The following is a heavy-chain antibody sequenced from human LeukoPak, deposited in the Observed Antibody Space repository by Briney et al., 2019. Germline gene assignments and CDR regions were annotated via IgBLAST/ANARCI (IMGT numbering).Heavy chain of an antibody. Sequence: ASVKVSCKASGYSFTGYYIHWVRQAPGQGLEWMGWINPNNGGTNFAQKFQGRVTMTRDTSISTAYMDLSTLRSDDTAVYYCARVADFRQSFDFWGQGTLVTVSS. D-gene: IGHD3/OR15-3a*01. V-gene: IGHV1-2*02. CDR2: INPNNGGT. CDR1: GYSFTGYY. J-gene: IGHJ4*02. CDR3: ARVADFRQSFDF.